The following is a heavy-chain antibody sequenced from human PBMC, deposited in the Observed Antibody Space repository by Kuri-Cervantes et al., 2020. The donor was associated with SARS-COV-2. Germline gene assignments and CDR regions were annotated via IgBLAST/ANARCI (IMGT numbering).Heavy chain of an antibody. CDR1: GFTFSSYS. D-gene: IGHD3-22*01. CDR3: ARDRSYTFTYYYDSSGYYYAFDI. CDR2: ISSSSSTI. Sequence: ETLSLTCAASGFTFSSYSMNWVRQAPGKGLEWVSYISSSSSTIYYADSVKGRFTISRDNAKNSLYLQMNSLRAEDTAVYYCARDRSYTFTYYYDSSGYYYAFDIWGQGTMVTVSS. J-gene: IGHJ3*02. V-gene: IGHV3-48*01.